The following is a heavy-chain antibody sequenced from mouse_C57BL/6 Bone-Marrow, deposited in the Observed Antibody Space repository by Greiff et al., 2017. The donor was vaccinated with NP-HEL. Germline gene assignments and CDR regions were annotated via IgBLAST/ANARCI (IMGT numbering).Heavy chain of an antibody. J-gene: IGHJ4*01. CDR3: AREGLRPYYYAMDY. CDR2: IWSGGST. CDR1: GFSLTSYG. D-gene: IGHD2-4*01. V-gene: IGHV2-2*01. Sequence: QVQLKESGPGLVQPSQSLSISCTVSGFSLTSYGVHWVRQSPGKGLEWLGVIWSGGSTAYNAAFISRLSISKDNSKGQVFFKMNSLQADDTAIYYCAREGLRPYYYAMDYWGQGTSVTVSS.